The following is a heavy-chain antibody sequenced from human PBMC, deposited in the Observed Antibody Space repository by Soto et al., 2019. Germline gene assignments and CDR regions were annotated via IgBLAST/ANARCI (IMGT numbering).Heavy chain of an antibody. V-gene: IGHV1-69*01. CDR2: IIPIFGTA. D-gene: IGHD4-17*01. CDR3: ARDNPPRMTTVTTQQGPGDYYYGMDV. J-gene: IGHJ6*02. CDR1: GGTFSSYA. Sequence: QVQLVQSGAEVKKPGSSVKVSCKASGGTFSSYAISWVRQAPGQGLEWMGGIIPIFGTANYAQKFQGRVTITADESTSTAYMELSSLRSEDTAVYYCARDNPPRMTTVTTQQGPGDYYYGMDVWGQGATVTVSS.